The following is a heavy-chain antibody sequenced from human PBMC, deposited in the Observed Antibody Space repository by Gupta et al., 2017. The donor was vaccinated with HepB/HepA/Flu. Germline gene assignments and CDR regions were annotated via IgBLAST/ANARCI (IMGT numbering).Heavy chain of an antibody. CDR3: ARDSYYDSDGPFYDAFDI. CDR2: INPNSGGT. D-gene: IGHD3-22*01. Sequence: QVQLVQSGAEVKKPGASVKVSCKASGHTFTAYYIYWVRQAPGQGLEWMGWINPNSGGTDSSQKFQGRVTLTRDMSITTAYMELSSLKSDDTAVYYCARDSYYDSDGPFYDAFDIWGQGTMVTVSS. V-gene: IGHV1-2*02. J-gene: IGHJ3*02. CDR1: GHTFTAYY.